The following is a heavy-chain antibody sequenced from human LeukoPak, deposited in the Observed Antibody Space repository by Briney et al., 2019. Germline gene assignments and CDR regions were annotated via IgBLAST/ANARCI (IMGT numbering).Heavy chain of an antibody. CDR3: ARDARTIKERSDAFDI. CDR2: INAYNGNT. D-gene: IGHD1-1*01. V-gene: IGHV1-18*01. Sequence: ASVTVSFKASGYTFTNYGISWVRPAPGQGLAWVGWINAYNGNTNYAQKLQGRVTMTTDTSTSTAYMELRSLRSEDTAVYYCARDARTIKERSDAFDIWGQGTMVTVSS. J-gene: IGHJ3*02. CDR1: GYTFTNYG.